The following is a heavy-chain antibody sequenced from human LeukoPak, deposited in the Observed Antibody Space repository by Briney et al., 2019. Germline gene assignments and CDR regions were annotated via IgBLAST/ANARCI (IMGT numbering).Heavy chain of an antibody. V-gene: IGHV3-23*01. D-gene: IGHD3-10*01. J-gene: IGHJ4*02. CDR2: ISGSGDRT. CDR1: RLTFNSNA. CDR3: AKYRGFGDSYDS. Sequence: PGGSLRLSCVVSRLTFNSNAMYWVRQAPGKGLEWVSSISGSGDRTYYADSVKGRFTISRDTSKNTLYLEMNSLRVEDAAVYYCAKYRGFGDSYDSWGQGTLVTVSS.